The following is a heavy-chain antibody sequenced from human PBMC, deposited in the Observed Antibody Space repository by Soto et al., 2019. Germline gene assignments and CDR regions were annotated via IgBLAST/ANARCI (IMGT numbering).Heavy chain of an antibody. J-gene: IGHJ5*02. CDR3: ARDRGTMVRGLGGWFDP. Sequence: QVQLVESGGGLVKPGGSLRLSCAASGFTFSDYYMSWIRQAPGKGLEWVSYISSSSSYTNYADSVKGRFTISRDNAKNSLYLQMNSLRAEDTAVYYCARDRGTMVRGLGGWFDPWGQGTLVTVSS. CDR2: ISSSSSYT. V-gene: IGHV3-11*06. CDR1: GFTFSDYY. D-gene: IGHD3-10*01.